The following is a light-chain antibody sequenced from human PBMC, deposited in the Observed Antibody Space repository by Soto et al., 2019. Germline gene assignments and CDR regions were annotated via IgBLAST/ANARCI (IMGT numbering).Light chain of an antibody. CDR1: QSVSSN. CDR3: QQYNTYPIT. CDR2: ETS. J-gene: IGKJ5*01. Sequence: ERVMTQSPATLSVSPGERATLSCRASQSVSSNLAWYQQKPGQAPRLLIYETSSRTTGTPDRFSGSGFGTEFTLTISSLQPEDFATYYCQQYNTYPITFGQGTRLEIK. V-gene: IGKV3D-15*01.